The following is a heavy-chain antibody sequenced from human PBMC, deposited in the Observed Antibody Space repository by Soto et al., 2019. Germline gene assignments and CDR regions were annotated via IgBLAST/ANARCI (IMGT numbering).Heavy chain of an antibody. V-gene: IGHV3-20*04. Sequence: GGSLRLSCAASGFPFDDYGMSWVRQAPGKGLEWVSGINWNGGSKGYSDSVKGRFTISRDNAKKSLYVQMNSLRAEDTALYYCARASIVARCMDVWGQGTTVTVSS. CDR1: GFPFDDYG. CDR2: INWNGGSK. J-gene: IGHJ6*02. CDR3: ARASIVARCMDV. D-gene: IGHD6-6*01.